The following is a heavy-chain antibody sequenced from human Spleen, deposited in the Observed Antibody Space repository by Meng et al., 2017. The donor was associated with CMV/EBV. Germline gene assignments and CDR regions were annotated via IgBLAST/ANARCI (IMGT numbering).Heavy chain of an antibody. CDR2: ISGDNGNT. CDR1: GYSFIKYG. Sequence: ASVKVSCKASGYSFIKYGISWVRQAPGQGLEWMGRISGDNGNTNYAQKFQGRVTMTTDTSTSTAYMELRGLRSDDTAVYYCARDLTTLTSNTFDYWGQGRLVTVSS. V-gene: IGHV1-18*01. J-gene: IGHJ4*02. D-gene: IGHD4-17*01. CDR3: ARDLTTLTSNTFDY.